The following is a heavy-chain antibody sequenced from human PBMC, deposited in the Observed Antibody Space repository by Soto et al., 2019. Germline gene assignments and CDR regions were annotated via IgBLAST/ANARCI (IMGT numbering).Heavy chain of an antibody. CDR2: ISYDGSNK. Sequence: PGGSLRLSCAASGFAFISYGMHWCRHSPGKGREWVGVISYDGSNKYYADSVKGRFTISRDNSKNTLYLQMNSLRAEDTAVYYCAKDSQGEAYYNWNFIPHYYFDYWGQGTLVTVSS. J-gene: IGHJ4*02. V-gene: IGHV3-30*18. CDR3: AKDSQGEAYYNWNFIPHYYFDY. D-gene: IGHD1-7*01. CDR1: GFAFISYG.